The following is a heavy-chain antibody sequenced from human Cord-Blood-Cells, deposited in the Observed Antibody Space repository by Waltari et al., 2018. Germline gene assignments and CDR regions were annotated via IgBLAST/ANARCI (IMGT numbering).Heavy chain of an antibody. J-gene: IGHJ6*02. CDR1: GYTFTSYA. CDR2: SNAGNGNT. Sequence: QVQLVQSGAEVKKPGASVKVSCKASGYTFTSYAMHWVRQAPGQRLEWMGWSNAGNGNTKYSQKFQGRVTITRDTSASTAYMELSSLRSEDTAVYYCARAEITMIVVDYYYGMDVWGQGTTVTVSS. CDR3: ARAEITMIVVDYYYGMDV. D-gene: IGHD3-22*01. V-gene: IGHV1-3*01.